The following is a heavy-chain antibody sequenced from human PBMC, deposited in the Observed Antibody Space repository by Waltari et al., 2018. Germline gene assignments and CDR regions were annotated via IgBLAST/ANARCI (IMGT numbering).Heavy chain of an antibody. V-gene: IGHV3-74*01. CDR1: GFSLSNYW. J-gene: IGHJ4*02. CDR3: ASGKFL. Sequence: EVKLVESGGGLIQPGGSLTLSCAASGFSLSNYWMLWARQAPGKGLVLVLLSNDGGSNTNYADSGKHRFTISRDNTNNMLYLQMNSLRAEDTAVYYCASGKFLWGQGTLVTVSS. CDR2: SNDGGSNT.